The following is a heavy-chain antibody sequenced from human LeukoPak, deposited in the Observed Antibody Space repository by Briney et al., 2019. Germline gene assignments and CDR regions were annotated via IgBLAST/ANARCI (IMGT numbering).Heavy chain of an antibody. CDR3: ARDGPGVDY. J-gene: IGHJ4*02. CDR2: IRHGGSNK. D-gene: IGHD7-27*01. V-gene: IGHV3-33*01. CDR1: GFTLSSYG. Sequence: PGRSLRLSCAASGFTLSSYGVHWVRQAPGRGLEWVAVIRHGGSNKYYADSVKGRFSTSRDTSKNTVYLQLNSLRVEDTAVYYCARDGPGVDYWGQGTLVTVSS.